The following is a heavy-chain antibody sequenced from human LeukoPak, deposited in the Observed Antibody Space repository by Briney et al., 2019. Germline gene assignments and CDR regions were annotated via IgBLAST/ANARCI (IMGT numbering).Heavy chain of an antibody. D-gene: IGHD1-26*01. V-gene: IGHV3-7*03. J-gene: IGHJ4*02. CDR3: VKDSPPRYSGSPPAY. CDR2: INKDGGEK. CDR1: GFTFSSYW. Sequence: GGSLRLSCAAAGFTFSSYWMSWVRQAPGKGLEWVANINKDGGEKYYVDSVKGRFTISRDNAKNSLYLQMNSLRADDTAVYYCVKDSPPRYSGSPPAYWGQGTLVTVSS.